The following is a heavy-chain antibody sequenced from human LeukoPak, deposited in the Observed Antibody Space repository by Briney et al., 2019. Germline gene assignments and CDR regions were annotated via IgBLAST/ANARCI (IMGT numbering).Heavy chain of an antibody. Sequence: GGSLRLSCAASGFTFSNYWMTWVRQAPGKGLEWVANIKEDGSEKYYVDSVKGRFTISRDNAKNSLYLQMNSLRAEDTAVYYCARDESRLDRRDFGYWGQGTLVTVSS. CDR2: IKEDGSEK. J-gene: IGHJ4*02. CDR1: GFTFSNYW. V-gene: IGHV3-7*01. CDR3: ARDESRLDRRDFGY. D-gene: IGHD6-19*01.